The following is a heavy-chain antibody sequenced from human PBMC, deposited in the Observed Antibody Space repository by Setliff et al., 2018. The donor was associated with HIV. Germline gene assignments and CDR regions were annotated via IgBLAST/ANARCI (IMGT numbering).Heavy chain of an antibody. J-gene: IGHJ4*02. CDR1: GYSFINYG. V-gene: IGHV1-46*01. CDR2: MNKDGVGT. CDR3: ARDFGGGWAFDY. Sequence: ASVKVSCKASGYSFINYGISWVRQAPGQGLEWMGIMNKDGVGTTYAQKFQGRVTMTRDTSTTTVYMELSSLTSKDTAIYYCARDFGGGWAFDYWGQGTLVTVSS. D-gene: IGHD3-10*01.